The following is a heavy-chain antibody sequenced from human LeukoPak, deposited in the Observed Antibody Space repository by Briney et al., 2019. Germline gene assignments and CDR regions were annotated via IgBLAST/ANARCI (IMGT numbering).Heavy chain of an antibody. J-gene: IGHJ4*02. Sequence: GALGLSCAVSGFTFSDHFLDWVRQAPGKGLEWVGRSRNKAKSYTTEYAASVKGRFTISRDDSKNSLYLQMNSLKTEDTAVYYCVRVGSVAGSDYLDYWGQGTLVTVSS. CDR3: VRVGSVAGSDYLDY. CDR1: GFTFSDHF. V-gene: IGHV3-72*01. D-gene: IGHD6-19*01. CDR2: SRNKAKSYTT.